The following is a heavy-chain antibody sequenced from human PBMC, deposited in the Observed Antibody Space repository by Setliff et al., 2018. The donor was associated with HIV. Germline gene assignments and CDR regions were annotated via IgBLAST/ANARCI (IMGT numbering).Heavy chain of an antibody. D-gene: IGHD6-13*01. J-gene: IGHJ6*03. Sequence: SETLSLTCAVYGGSFSGYCWSWIRQPPGKGLEWIGEMQHSGRTNYNPSLRSRVATSGDTSKSQFSLKLSSVTAADTAVYYYARVSCSSWYSIPLYYYYSMDVWGKGTTVTVS. V-gene: IGHV4-34*01. CDR2: MQHSGRT. CDR1: GGSFSGYC. CDR3: ARVSCSSWYSIPLYYYYSMDV.